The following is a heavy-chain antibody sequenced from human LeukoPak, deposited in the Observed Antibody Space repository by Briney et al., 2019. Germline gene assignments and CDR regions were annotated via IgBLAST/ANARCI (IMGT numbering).Heavy chain of an antibody. CDR3: ARVWGNDAFDI. CDR1: GGSISSGSYY. Sequence: SETLSLTCPVSGGSISSGSYYWSWIRQPAGKGLEWIGRIYTSGSTNYNPPLKSRVTISVDTSKNQFSLKLSSVTAADTAVYYCARVWGNDAFDIWGQGTMVTVSS. CDR2: IYTSGST. D-gene: IGHD7-27*01. J-gene: IGHJ3*02. V-gene: IGHV4-61*02.